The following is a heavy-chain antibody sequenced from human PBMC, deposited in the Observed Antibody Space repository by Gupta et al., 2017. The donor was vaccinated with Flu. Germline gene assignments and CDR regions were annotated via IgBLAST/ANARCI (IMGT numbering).Heavy chain of an antibody. Sequence: EVQLVESGGGMVQPGGSLRLSCVTSGFTFSLLDMNLVRQAPGKGLEWVSYHSTSSSTLDYAESVKGRFTISRDNGRNSLFLQMDSLRAEDTAVYYCVGDYYDIYGLSNSDFWGQGTLVAVSS. CDR3: VGDYYDIYGLSNSDF. J-gene: IGHJ4*02. D-gene: IGHD3-22*01. CDR1: GFTFSLLD. V-gene: IGHV3-48*03. CDR2: HSTSSSTL.